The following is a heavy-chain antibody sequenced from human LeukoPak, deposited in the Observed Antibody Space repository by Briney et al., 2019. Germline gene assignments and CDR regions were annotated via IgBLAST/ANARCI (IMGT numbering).Heavy chain of an antibody. CDR3: ARDAAGYYYDSTGAFDI. CDR1: GFTFSSYW. J-gene: IGHJ3*02. Sequence: WGSLTLSCAASGFTFSSYWMHWVRQPPGKGLVWVSRINSDGSSTSYADSVKGRFTISRDNAKNTLYLQMNSLRAEDTAVYYCARDAAGYYYDSTGAFDIWGQGTMVTVSS. D-gene: IGHD3-22*01. CDR2: INSDGSST. V-gene: IGHV3-74*01.